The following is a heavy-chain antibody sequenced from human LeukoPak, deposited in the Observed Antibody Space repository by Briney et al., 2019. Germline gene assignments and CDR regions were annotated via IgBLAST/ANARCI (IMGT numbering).Heavy chain of an antibody. CDR1: GFTFSSYS. CDR3: AKEQQPEPFDY. Sequence: PGRSLRLSCAASGFTFSSYSMHWVRQAPGKGLEWVAVISYDGSKKYYADSVKGRFTISRDNSKNTLYLQMNSLRAEDTAVYYCAKEQQPEPFDYWGQGTLVTVSS. D-gene: IGHD1-14*01. V-gene: IGHV3-30*18. J-gene: IGHJ4*02. CDR2: ISYDGSKK.